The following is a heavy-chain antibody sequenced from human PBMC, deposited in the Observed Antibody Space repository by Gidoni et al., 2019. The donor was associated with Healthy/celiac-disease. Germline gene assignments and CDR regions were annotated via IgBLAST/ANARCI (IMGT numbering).Heavy chain of an antibody. J-gene: IGHJ4*02. CDR2: ISGSGGST. D-gene: IGHD3-22*01. Sequence: EVQLLESGGGLVQPGGALRLSCAAPGCTFSSDPRSWDRQAPGRGLEWVSAISGSGGSTYYADSVKGRFTISRDNSKNTLYLQMNSLRAEDTAVYYCAKDGDYYDSSGYSLGEDYWGQGTLVTVSS. V-gene: IGHV3-23*01. CDR1: GCTFSSDP. CDR3: AKDGDYYDSSGYSLGEDY.